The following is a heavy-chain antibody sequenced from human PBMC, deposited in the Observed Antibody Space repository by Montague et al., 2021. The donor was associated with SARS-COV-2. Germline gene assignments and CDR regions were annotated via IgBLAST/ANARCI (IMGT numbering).Heavy chain of an antibody. CDR3: ARLGFCRNSGDCYIAFDV. Sequence: SLRLSCAASGFTFKNYWMAWVRQAPGKGLEWVANINQGGSEKYHVDSVTGRFIISRDNAKNSLYLQMNSLRVEDTAVYYCARLGFCRNSGDCYIAFDVWGHGTMVTVSS. D-gene: IGHD2-21*01. V-gene: IGHV3-7*01. CDR2: INQGGSEK. J-gene: IGHJ3*01. CDR1: GFTFKNYW.